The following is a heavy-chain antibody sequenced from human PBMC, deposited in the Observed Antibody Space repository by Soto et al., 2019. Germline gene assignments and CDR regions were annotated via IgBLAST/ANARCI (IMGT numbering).Heavy chain of an antibody. D-gene: IGHD3-22*01. J-gene: IGHJ6*02. CDR3: AARYDSSGYYFYHHGMGV. CDR1: GGSVSSGDYY. Sequence: PSETLSLTCTVSGGSVSSGDYYWSWIRQSPGKGLEWIGYIYYSGSTYYNPSLKSRITISVDTSKNQFALKLSSVTAADTAVYYCAARYDSSGYYFYHHGMGVWGQGTTVT. CDR2: IYYSGST. V-gene: IGHV4-30-4*01.